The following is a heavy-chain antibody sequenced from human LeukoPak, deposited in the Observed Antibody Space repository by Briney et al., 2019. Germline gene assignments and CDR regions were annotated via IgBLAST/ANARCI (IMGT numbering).Heavy chain of an antibody. CDR1: GFSLSTSGVG. Sequence: SGPTLVKPTQTLTLTCTFSGFSLSTSGVGVGWIRQPPGKALEWLALIYWNDDKRYSPSLKSRLTITKDTSKNQVVLTMTNMDPVDTATYYCAHRPRVGAPLDYWGQGNLVTVSS. CDR2: IYWNDDK. CDR3: AHRPRVGAPLDY. D-gene: IGHD1-26*01. J-gene: IGHJ4*02. V-gene: IGHV2-5*01.